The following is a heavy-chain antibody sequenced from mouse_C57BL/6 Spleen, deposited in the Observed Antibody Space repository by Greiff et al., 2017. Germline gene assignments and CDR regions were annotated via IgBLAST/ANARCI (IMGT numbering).Heavy chain of an antibody. CDR3: AKGGAWFAY. CDR2: IWGVGRT. Sequence: VNVQESGPGLVAPSQSLSITCTVSGFSLTSSGVSWVRQPPGQGLEWLGVIWGVGRTNYHSDLISRLSISKDNSKSQVFLKLNSLQTDDTATYYCAKGGAWFAYWGQGTLVTVSA. V-gene: IGHV2-3*01. CDR1: GFSLTSSG. J-gene: IGHJ3*01.